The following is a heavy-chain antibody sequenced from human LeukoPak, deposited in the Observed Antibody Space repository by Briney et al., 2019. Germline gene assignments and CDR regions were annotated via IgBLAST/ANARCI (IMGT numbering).Heavy chain of an antibody. V-gene: IGHV1-8*01. CDR2: MNPNSGNT. D-gene: IGHD1-1*01. CDR1: GYTFTSYD. Sequence: ASVKVSCKASGYTFTSYDINWVRQATGQGLEWMGWMNPNSGNTGYAQKFQGRVTMTRNTSISTAYMELSSLRSEDTAVYYCARVLSQYNWNSNDYWGQGTLVTVSS. CDR3: ARVLSQYNWNSNDY. J-gene: IGHJ4*02.